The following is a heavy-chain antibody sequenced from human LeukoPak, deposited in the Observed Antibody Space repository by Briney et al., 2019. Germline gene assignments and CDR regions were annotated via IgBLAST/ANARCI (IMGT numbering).Heavy chain of an antibody. CDR3: ARDMARTGYSSGWGRPAAY. J-gene: IGHJ4*02. Sequence: GASVKVSCKASGYTFTSYDINWVRQAPGQGLEWMGWISAYNGNTNYAQKLQGRVTMTTDTSTSTAYMELRSLRSDDTAVYYCARDMARTGYSSGWGRPAAYWGQGTLVTVSS. V-gene: IGHV1-18*01. D-gene: IGHD6-19*01. CDR1: GYTFTSYD. CDR2: ISAYNGNT.